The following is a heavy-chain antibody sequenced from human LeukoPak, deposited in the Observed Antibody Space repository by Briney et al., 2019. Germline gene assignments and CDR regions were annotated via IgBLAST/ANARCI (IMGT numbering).Heavy chain of an antibody. J-gene: IGHJ4*02. D-gene: IGHD5-18*01. CDR2: IKQDGSEK. CDR1: GFTFSSYW. CDR3: ARDSGFRVGYSFDY. Sequence: GGSLRLSCAASGFTFSSYWMSWVRQAPGKGLEWVANIKQDGSEKYYVDSVKGRFTISRANAKNSLYLQMNSLRAEDTAVYYCARDSGFRVGYSFDYWGQGTLVTVSS. V-gene: IGHV3-7*01.